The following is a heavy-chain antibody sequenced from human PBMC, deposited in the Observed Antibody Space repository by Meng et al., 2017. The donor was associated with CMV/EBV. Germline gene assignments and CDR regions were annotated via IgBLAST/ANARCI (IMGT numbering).Heavy chain of an antibody. J-gene: IGHJ4*02. V-gene: IGHV3-30-3*01. D-gene: IGHD2-2*01. CDR2: ISYDGSNK. CDR3: ARGLRLGKYQLLRGESGDY. Sequence: GESLKISCAASGFTFSSYAMHRVRQAPGKGLEWVAVISYDGSNKYYADSVKGRFTISRDNSKNTLYLQMNSLRAEDTAVYYCARGLRLGKYQLLRGESGDYWGQGTLVTVSS. CDR1: GFTFSSYA.